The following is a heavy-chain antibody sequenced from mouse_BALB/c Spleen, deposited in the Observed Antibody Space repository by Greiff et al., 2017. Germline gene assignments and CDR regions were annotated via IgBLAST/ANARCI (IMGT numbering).Heavy chain of an antibody. CDR3: ARHGGPPWFAY. V-gene: IGHV5-12-2*01. CDR1: GFTFSSYT. Sequence: EVQGVESGGGLVQPGGSLKLSCAASGFTFSSYTMSWVRQTPEKRLEWVAYISNGGGSTYYPDTVKGRFTISRDNAKNTLYLQMSSLKSEDTAMYYCARHGGPPWFAYWGQGTLVTVSA. CDR2: ISNGGGST. J-gene: IGHJ3*01. D-gene: IGHD1-1*02.